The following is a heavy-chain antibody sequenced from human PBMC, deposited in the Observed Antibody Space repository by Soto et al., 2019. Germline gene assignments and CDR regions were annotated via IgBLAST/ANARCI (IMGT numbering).Heavy chain of an antibody. CDR1: GFTFSSYA. Sequence: GGSLRLSCAASGFTFSSYAMHWVRQAPGKGLEWVAVISYDGSNKYYADSVKGRFTISRDNSKNTLYLQMNSLRAEDTAVYYCARAHDSSDSFDYWGQGTLVTVYS. CDR3: ARAHDSSDSFDY. CDR2: ISYDGSNK. D-gene: IGHD3-22*01. J-gene: IGHJ4*02. V-gene: IGHV3-30-3*01.